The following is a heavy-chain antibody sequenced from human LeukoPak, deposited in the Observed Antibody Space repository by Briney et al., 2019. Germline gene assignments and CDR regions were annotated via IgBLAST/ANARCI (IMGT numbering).Heavy chain of an antibody. CDR2: ISGSGGST. D-gene: IGHD3-9*01. CDR3: ARESDILTGYYPYFDY. J-gene: IGHJ4*02. Sequence: GGSLRLSCAASGFTFSSYAMSWVRQAPGKGLEWVSVISGSGGSTYYADSVKGRFTISRDNSKNTLYLQMNSLRAEDTAVYYCARESDILTGYYPYFDYWGQGTLVTVSS. CDR1: GFTFSSYA. V-gene: IGHV3-23*01.